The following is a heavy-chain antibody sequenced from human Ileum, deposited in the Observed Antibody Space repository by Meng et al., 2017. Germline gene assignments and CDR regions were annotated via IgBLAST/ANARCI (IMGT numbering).Heavy chain of an antibody. J-gene: IGHJ4*02. CDR3: AKDNYYESTGYHSLDY. V-gene: IGHV4-39*07. CDR2: IYYSGST. Sequence: SETLSLTCTVSGGSISSSSYYWGWIRQPPGKGLEWIGSIYYSGSTYYNPSLKSRVTISVDTSKNQFSLKLSSVTAADTAIYYCAKDNYYESTGYHSLDYWGQGTLVTVSS. CDR1: GGSISSSSYY. D-gene: IGHD3-22*01.